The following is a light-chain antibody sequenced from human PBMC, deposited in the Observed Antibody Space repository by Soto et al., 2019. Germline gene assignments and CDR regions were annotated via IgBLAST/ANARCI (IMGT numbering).Light chain of an antibody. CDR1: SSDVGSYNL. J-gene: IGLJ1*01. Sequence: QSALTQPASVPGSPGQSITIPCTGTSSDVGSYNLVSWYQQHPGKAPKLMIYEVSKRPSGVSNRFSGSKSGNTASLTISGLQAEDEADYYCCSYAGSSTLYVFGTGTKVTVL. CDR2: EVS. V-gene: IGLV2-23*02. CDR3: CSYAGSSTLYV.